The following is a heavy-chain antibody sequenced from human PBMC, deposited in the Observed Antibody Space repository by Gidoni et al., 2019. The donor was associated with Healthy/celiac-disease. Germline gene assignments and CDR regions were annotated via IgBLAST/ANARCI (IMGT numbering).Heavy chain of an antibody. D-gene: IGHD4-17*01. CDR3: ARDPGTVTTYYYYYGMDV. CDR1: GFTFSSYG. Sequence: QVQPVASGGGVVQPARSLRLSCAAYGFTFSSYGLHWVRQAPGTGLEWVAVIWYDGSNKYSADSVEGRFTISRDNSTNTLYLQRNSLRTEDTAVYYCARDPGTVTTYYYYYGMDVWGQGTTVTVSS. CDR2: IWYDGSNK. V-gene: IGHV3-33*01. J-gene: IGHJ6*02.